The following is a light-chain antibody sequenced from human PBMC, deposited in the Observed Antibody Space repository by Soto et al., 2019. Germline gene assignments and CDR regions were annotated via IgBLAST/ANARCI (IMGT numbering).Light chain of an antibody. CDR3: SSYTTSSTYV. V-gene: IGLV2-18*02. CDR1: SSDVGNYNR. CDR2: EVS. Sequence: QSVLTQPPSVSGSPGQSVTISCTGTSSDVGNYNRVSWYQQPPGTAPKVIIYEVSYRPSGVPDRFSGSKSGNTASLTISGLQAEDEADYYCSSYTTSSTYVFGTGTKLTVL. J-gene: IGLJ1*01.